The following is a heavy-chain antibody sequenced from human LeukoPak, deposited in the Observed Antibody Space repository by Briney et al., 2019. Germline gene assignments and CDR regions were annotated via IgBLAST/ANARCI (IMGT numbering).Heavy chain of an antibody. CDR2: ISGNGGST. Sequence: GGALRLSCAASGFTFSSYAMSRVRQAPGKGLEWVSAISGNGGSTYYADSVKGRFTISRDNSQNTLYLQMNSLRAEDTAVYYCAKDNRETYYYDSSGPNDAFDIWGQGTMVTVSS. CDR1: GFTFSSYA. D-gene: IGHD3-22*01. CDR3: AKDNRETYYYDSSGPNDAFDI. V-gene: IGHV3-23*01. J-gene: IGHJ3*02.